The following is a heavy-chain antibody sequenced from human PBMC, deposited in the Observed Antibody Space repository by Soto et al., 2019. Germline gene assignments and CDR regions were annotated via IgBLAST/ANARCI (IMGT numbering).Heavy chain of an antibody. CDR1: GYTFTSYD. J-gene: IGHJ3*02. Sequence: ASVKVSCKASGYTFTSYDINWVRQATGQGLEWMGWMNPNSGNTGYAQKFQGRVTMTRNTSISTAYMELSSLRSEDTALYYCARVRREQLVRGSAFDIWGQGTMVTVSS. D-gene: IGHD6-6*01. CDR3: ARVRREQLVRGSAFDI. CDR2: MNPNSGNT. V-gene: IGHV1-8*02.